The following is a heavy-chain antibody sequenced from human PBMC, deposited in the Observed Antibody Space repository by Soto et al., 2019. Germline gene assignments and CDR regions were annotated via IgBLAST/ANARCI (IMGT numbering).Heavy chain of an antibody. J-gene: IGHJ5*02. CDR2: ISGSGGST. CDR3: AKDPMGILGWFDP. V-gene: IGHV3-23*01. CDR1: GFTFSSYA. Sequence: ELQLLESGGGLVQPGWYLRLSCAASGFTFSSYAMSWVRQAPGKGLEWVSAISGSGGSTYYADSVKGRFTISRDNSKNTLYLQMNSLRAEVTAVYYCAKDPMGILGWFDPWGQGTLVSVSS. D-gene: IGHD5-18*01.